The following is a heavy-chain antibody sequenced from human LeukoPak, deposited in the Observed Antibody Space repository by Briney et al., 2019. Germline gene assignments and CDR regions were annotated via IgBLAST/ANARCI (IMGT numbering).Heavy chain of an antibody. V-gene: IGHV4-4*07. CDR2: MYTSEST. J-gene: IGHJ4*02. CDR1: GGSISSYY. Sequence: SETLSLTCTVSGGSISSYYWNWIRQPAGKGLEWIGRMYTSESTNYNPSLKSRVTMSVDTSKNQFSLKLSSVTAADTAVYYCARLGYSYGYAEDYWGQGTLVTVSS. CDR3: ARLGYSYGYAEDY. D-gene: IGHD5-18*01.